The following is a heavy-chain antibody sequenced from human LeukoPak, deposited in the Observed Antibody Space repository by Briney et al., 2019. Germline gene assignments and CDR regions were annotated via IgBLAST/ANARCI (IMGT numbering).Heavy chain of an antibody. CDR3: ARGGPDRYYYDSSGSFKNWFDP. V-gene: IGHV4-59*01. CDR2: IYYSGST. J-gene: IGHJ5*02. D-gene: IGHD3-22*01. CDR1: GGSISTYY. Sequence: SSETLSLTCTVSGGSISTYYWSWIRQPPGKGLEWIGYIYYSGSTNYNPSLKSRVTISVDTSKNQFSLKLSSVTAADTAVYYCARGGPDRYYYDSSGSFKNWFDPWGQGTLVTVSS.